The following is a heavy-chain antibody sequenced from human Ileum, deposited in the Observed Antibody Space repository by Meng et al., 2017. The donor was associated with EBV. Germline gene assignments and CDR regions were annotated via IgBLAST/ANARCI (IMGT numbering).Heavy chain of an antibody. CDR1: GGSMSSTNW. CDR3: ARADKVRFDY. J-gene: IGHJ4*02. CDR2: IYHSGST. Sequence: QVALQEPRPRLAKPSGTLALPCAVSGGSMSSTNWWSWVRQPPGKGLEGIGEIYHSGSTNYNPSLKSRVSISVDKSKNQFSLKLSSVTAADTAVYYCARADKVRFDYWGQGTLVTVS. V-gene: IGHV4-4*02.